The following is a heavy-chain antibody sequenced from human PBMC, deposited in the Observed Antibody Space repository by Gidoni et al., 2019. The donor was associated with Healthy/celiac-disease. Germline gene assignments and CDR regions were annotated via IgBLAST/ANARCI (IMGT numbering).Heavy chain of an antibody. J-gene: IGHJ4*02. CDR2: IYYSGST. V-gene: IGHV4-59*01. D-gene: IGHD2-8*01. CDR1: GGSISSYY. CDR3: AREARWSAFDY. Sequence: QVQLQESGPGLVQPSETLSLTCTVSGGSISSYYWSWIRQPPGKGLEWIGYIYYSGSTNYNPSLKSRVTISVDTSKNQFSLKLSSVTAADTAVYYCAREARWSAFDYWGQGTLVTVSS.